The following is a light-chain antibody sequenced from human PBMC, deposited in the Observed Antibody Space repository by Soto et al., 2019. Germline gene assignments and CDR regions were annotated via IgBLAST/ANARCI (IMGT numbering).Light chain of an antibody. CDR1: QSVGNY. CDR3: QQCGSSPWT. Sequence: EIVLTQSPATLSLSPGERAARACMASQSVGNYLAWYQQKPGQAPRLLIYAASSRATGIPDRFSGGGSGTDFTLTISRLEPEDFAVYYCQQCGSSPWTFGQGTKVDIK. J-gene: IGKJ1*01. V-gene: IGKV3-20*01. CDR2: AAS.